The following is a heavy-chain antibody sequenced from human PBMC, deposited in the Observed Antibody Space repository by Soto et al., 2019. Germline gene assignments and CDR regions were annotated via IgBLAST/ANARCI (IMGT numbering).Heavy chain of an antibody. V-gene: IGHV1-3*01. Sequence: QVQLVQSGAEVKKPGASVKVSCKASGYTFTSYAMHWVRQAPGQRLEWMGWINAGNGNTKYSQKFQGRVTITRDTSGSTAYMELSSLRSEDTAVYYCARSSSWYVFDYWGQGTLVTVSS. CDR3: ARSSSWYVFDY. D-gene: IGHD6-13*01. CDR1: GYTFTSYA. J-gene: IGHJ4*02. CDR2: INAGNGNT.